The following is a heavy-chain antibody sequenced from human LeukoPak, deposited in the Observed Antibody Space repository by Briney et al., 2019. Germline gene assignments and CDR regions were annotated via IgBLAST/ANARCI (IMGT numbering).Heavy chain of an antibody. D-gene: IGHD3-10*01. J-gene: IGHJ4*02. Sequence: SETLSLTCAVSGGSISSNNWWSWVRQPPGKGLEWIGEIYHSGNANYNPSLKTRVTMSVDKSKNQFSLILSSVTAADTAVYYCASFGGELSLFDYWGQGTLVTVSS. V-gene: IGHV4-4*02. CDR3: ASFGGELSLFDY. CDR2: IYHSGNA. CDR1: GGSISSNNW.